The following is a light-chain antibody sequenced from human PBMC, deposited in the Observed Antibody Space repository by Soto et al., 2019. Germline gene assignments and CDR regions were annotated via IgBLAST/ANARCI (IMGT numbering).Light chain of an antibody. CDR2: GAS. J-gene: IGKJ1*01. CDR1: HSVSSK. V-gene: IGKV3-15*01. CDR3: QQYNSYSPT. Sequence: EIVLTQSPGTLSLSPGERATLSCRASHSVSSKLAWYQQKPGQAPRLLIYGASTRATGIPARFSGSGSGTEFTLTISSLQPDDFATYYCQQYNSYSPTFGQGTKVDIK.